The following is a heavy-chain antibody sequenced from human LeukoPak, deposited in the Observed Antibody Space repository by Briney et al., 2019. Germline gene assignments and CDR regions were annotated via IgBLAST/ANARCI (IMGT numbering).Heavy chain of an antibody. V-gene: IGHV1-24*01. CDR2: FDPEDGET. Sequence: ASVKVSCKVSGYTLTELSMHWVRQAPGKGLEWMGGFDPEDGETIYAQKFQGRVTMTEDTSTDTAYMELSSLRSGGTAVYYCATSQELPDYYYGMDVWGQGTTVTVSS. J-gene: IGHJ6*02. CDR1: GYTLTELS. CDR3: ATSQELPDYYYGMDV. D-gene: IGHD1-26*01.